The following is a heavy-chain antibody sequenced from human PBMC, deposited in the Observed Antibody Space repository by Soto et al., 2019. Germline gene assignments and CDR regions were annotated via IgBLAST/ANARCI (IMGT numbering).Heavy chain of an antibody. Sequence: PGGSLXLSCAASGFTFSSDWMSWVRQAPGKGLEWVANIKQDGSEKYYVDSVKGRFTISRDNAKNTLFLQLNSLRAEDTATYYCARDHDSSPWYGYIDYWGQGALVTVSS. CDR1: GFTFSSDW. CDR2: IKQDGSEK. V-gene: IGHV3-7*01. D-gene: IGHD3-22*01. CDR3: ARDHDSSPWYGYIDY. J-gene: IGHJ4*02.